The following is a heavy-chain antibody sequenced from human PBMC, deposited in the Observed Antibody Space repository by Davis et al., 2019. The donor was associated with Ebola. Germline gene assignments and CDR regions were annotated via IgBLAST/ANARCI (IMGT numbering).Heavy chain of an antibody. V-gene: IGHV1-8*01. CDR1: GYTFSNYD. J-gene: IGHJ4*02. D-gene: IGHD1-26*01. CDR2: MNPSSGST. Sequence: AASVKVSCKASGYTFSNYDINWVRQAPGQGLEWMGWMNPSSGSTAYAQSFQGRVTMTRDTSMRTAYMELDSLRSEDTAVYYCARVMPETGTYKKYYFDYWGQGNLVTVSS. CDR3: ARVMPETGTYKKYYFDY.